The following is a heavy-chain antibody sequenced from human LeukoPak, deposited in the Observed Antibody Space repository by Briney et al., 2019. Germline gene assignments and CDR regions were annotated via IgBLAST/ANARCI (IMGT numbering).Heavy chain of an antibody. J-gene: IGHJ6*03. CDR1: GYSISSGYY. CDR3: ARDRVLRDYMDV. D-gene: IGHD3-10*01. CDR2: IYQSGST. V-gene: IGHV4-38-2*02. Sequence: SETLSLTCTVSGYSISSGYYWGWIRQPPGKGLEWIGSIYQSGSTYYNPSLKSRVTISVDTSKNQFSLKLSSVTAADTAVYFCARDRVLRDYMDVWGKGTTVTVSS.